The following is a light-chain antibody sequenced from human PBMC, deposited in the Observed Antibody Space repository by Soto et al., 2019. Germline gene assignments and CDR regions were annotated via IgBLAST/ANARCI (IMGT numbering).Light chain of an antibody. Sequence: QSALTQPASVSGSPGQSITISCTGTSSDVGTYNYVSWYQQHPGKAPKLMIYEVSNRPSGVSNRFSGSKSGNTASLTISGLQAEDEADYYCSSYTYSSTGVFGGGTKLTVL. CDR3: SSYTYSSTGV. CDR1: SSDVGTYNY. J-gene: IGLJ3*02. CDR2: EVS. V-gene: IGLV2-14*01.